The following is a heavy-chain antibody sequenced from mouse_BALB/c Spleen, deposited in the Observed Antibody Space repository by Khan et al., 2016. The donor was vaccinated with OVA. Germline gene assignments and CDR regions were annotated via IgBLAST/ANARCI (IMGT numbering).Heavy chain of an antibody. Sequence: EVELVESGGGLMKPGGSPKLSCAASGFTFSSYGMSWVRQTPDKRLELVATINSNGGSTYYPDSVKGRFTISRDNAKNTLYLQMTSPKSEDTAMYYCAGDAYYYGGRYAIDYGGQGTSVTVSS. V-gene: IGHV5-6-3*01. J-gene: IGHJ4*01. D-gene: IGHD1-1*01. CDR1: GFTFSSYG. CDR3: AGDAYYYGGRYAIDY. CDR2: INSNGGST.